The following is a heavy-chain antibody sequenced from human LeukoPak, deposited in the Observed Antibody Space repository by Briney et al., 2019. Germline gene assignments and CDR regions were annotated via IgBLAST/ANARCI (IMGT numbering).Heavy chain of an antibody. CDR3: ARDAPSGSYDY. J-gene: IGHJ4*02. CDR2: INPSGGST. CDR1: GYTFTSYY. V-gene: IGHV1-46*01. D-gene: IGHD1-26*01. Sequence: ASVKVSCKASGYTFTSYYMHWVRQAPGQGLGWMGIINPSGGSTSYAQKFQGRVTMTRDMFTSTVYMELSSLRSEDTAVYYCARDAPSGSYDYWGQGTLVTVSS.